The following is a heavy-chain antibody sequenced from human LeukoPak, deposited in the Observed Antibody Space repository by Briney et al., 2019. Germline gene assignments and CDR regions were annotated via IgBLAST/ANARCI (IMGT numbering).Heavy chain of an antibody. CDR2: IYYSKNK. CDR3: VSPRGFSYGYFDY. J-gene: IGHJ4*02. D-gene: IGHD5-18*01. V-gene: IGHV4-39*01. CDR1: GGSISSSSAY. Sequence: SETLSLTCTDSGGSISSSSAYWGWTRQPPGKGLEWIGSIYYSKNKYYNPSLKSGVTISADTPKNQFSLTLGSVSATDTAVYYCVSPRGFSYGYFDYWGQGTLVTVSS.